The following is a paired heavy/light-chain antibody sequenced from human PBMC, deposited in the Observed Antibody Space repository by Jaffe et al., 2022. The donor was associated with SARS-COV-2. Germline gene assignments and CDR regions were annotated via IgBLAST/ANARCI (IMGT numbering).Light chain of an antibody. CDR3: QQNYDAPRT. CDR1: QSISRH. J-gene: IGKJ1*01. CDR2: AAS. V-gene: IGKV1-39*01. Sequence: DIQMTQSPSSLSASVGDTVTVTCRASQSISRHLNWYQQKPGEAPKVLIYAASNLQSGVPSRFSGSGSGTDFTLTISSLQPEDFATYYCQQNYDAPRTFGRGTKVEVK.
Heavy chain of an antibody. D-gene: IGHD6-6*01. CDR3: AREQYTTSTAPAGRTRVKPQRWFDP. V-gene: IGHV4-34*01. CDR1: GGSLSGYS. CDR2: FSRSGTT. J-gene: IGHJ5*02. Sequence: QVQLQQWGAGLVKPSETLSLTCVVHGGSLSGYSWSWIRQPPGKGLEWIGEFSRSGTTNYNPSLKSRVTISLDTSKNQFSLNVTSVTAADTAVYFCAREQYTTSTAPAGRTRVKPQRWFDPWGQGTLVTVSS.